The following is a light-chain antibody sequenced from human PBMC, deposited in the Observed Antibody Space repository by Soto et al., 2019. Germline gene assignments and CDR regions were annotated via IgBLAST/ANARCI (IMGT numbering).Light chain of an antibody. CDR1: SSDVGYYNY. V-gene: IGLV2-14*01. J-gene: IGLJ2*01. CDR2: DVT. Sequence: QSALTQPASVSGSPGQSITISCTGTSSDVGYYNYVSWYQQHPDKAPQLMIYDVTNRPSGVSNRFSGSKSGNTASLTISGLQAEDEADYYCSSYTSSSTVVFGGGTKLTVL. CDR3: SSYTSSSTVV.